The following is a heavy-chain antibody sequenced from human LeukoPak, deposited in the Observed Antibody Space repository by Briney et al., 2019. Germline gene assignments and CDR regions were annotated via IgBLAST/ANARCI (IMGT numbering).Heavy chain of an antibody. D-gene: IGHD4-17*01. V-gene: IGHV4-39*01. CDR1: GVSISSSSYY. J-gene: IGHJ3*02. Sequence: PSGTLSLTCTVSGVSISSSSYYWGWIRQPPGKGLEWIGSIYYSGNTYYKPSLKSRVTISVDTSKNQFSLKLSSVTAADTAVYYCARSVTTATFDIWGQGTMVTVSS. CDR3: ARSVTTATFDI. CDR2: IYYSGNT.